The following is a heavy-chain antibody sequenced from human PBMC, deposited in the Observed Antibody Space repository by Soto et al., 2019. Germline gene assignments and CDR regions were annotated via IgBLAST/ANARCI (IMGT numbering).Heavy chain of an antibody. D-gene: IGHD2-15*01. CDR2: IDPDDSYT. CDR1: GYSFTNYC. CDR3: GRLPPPTYCSGSTCSGY. Sequence: GESLKISCKGSGYSFTNYCINWVRQMPGKGLEWMGRIDPDDSYTNYSPSFQGHVPISVDKSISTAYLQWSSLQASDTAIDYCGRLPPPTYCSGSTCSGYWGQGTLVTVSS. J-gene: IGHJ4*02. V-gene: IGHV5-10-1*01.